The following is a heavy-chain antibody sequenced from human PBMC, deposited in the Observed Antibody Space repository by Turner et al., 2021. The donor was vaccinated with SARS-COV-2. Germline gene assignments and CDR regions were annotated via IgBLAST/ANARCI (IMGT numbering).Heavy chain of an antibody. CDR2: IYYSGST. CDR1: GGSISSYY. J-gene: IGHJ4*02. Sequence: QVQLQESGPGLVKPSETLSLTCTVSGGSISSYYWSWIRQPPGKGLEWIGYIYYSGSTNYNPSLKSRVTISVDTSKNQFSLKLSSVTAADTAVYYCASYYYDSSGHDYAFDYWGQGTLVTVSS. CDR3: ASYYYDSSGHDYAFDY. D-gene: IGHD3-22*01. V-gene: IGHV4-59*01.